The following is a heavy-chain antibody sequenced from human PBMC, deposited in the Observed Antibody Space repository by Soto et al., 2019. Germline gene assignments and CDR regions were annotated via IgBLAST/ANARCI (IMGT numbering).Heavy chain of an antibody. CDR2: INAGNGNT. CDR3: ARDRSGYSYGPNWSDP. V-gene: IGHV1-3*01. J-gene: IGHJ5*02. D-gene: IGHD5-18*01. CDR1: GYTFTSYA. Sequence: ASVKVSCKASGYTFTSYAMHWVRQAPGQRLEWMGWINAGNGNTKYSQKFQGRVTITRDTSASTAYMELSSLRSEDTAVYYCARDRSGYSYGPNWSDPWGQGTLVTVSS.